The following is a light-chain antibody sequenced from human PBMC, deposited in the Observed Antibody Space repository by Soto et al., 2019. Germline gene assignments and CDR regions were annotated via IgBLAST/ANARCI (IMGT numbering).Light chain of an antibody. Sequence: QSVLTQPPSVSGTPGQRVSISCSGSSSNIGSHNVNWYQRLPGTAPTLLIFSNRQRPSGVPDRFSGSKSGSAASLAISGLQSEDEADYFCAAWDDSLGGVFFGGGTKLTVL. CDR3: AAWDDSLGGVF. CDR1: SSNIGSHN. V-gene: IGLV1-44*01. J-gene: IGLJ2*01. CDR2: SNR.